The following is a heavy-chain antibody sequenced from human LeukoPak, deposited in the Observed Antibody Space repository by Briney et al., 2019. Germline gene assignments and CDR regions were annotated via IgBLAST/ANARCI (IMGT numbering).Heavy chain of an antibody. Sequence: GGSLRLYCAASGFTFSHYWMHWVRQAPGKGLVWVSRINTDGNTITYADSVKGRFTISRDNAKSTVYLQMNSLRAEDTALYYCARNEGWHQPVRGLDCWGQGTLVTVSS. J-gene: IGHJ4*02. CDR1: GFTFSHYW. V-gene: IGHV3-74*01. CDR2: INTDGNTI. D-gene: IGHD3-10*01. CDR3: ARNEGWHQPVRGLDC.